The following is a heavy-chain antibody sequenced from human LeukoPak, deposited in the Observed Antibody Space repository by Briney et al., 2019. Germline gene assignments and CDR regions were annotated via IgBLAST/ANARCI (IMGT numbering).Heavy chain of an antibody. V-gene: IGHV4-59*08. Sequence: SETLSLTCTVSGGSISTYYWSWIRQPPGKGLEWIGYIYYSGSTKYNPSLKSRVTISVDASKNQFSLKLRSVTAADTAVYYCARRLKTVVAEFYFDSWGQGTLVTVSS. CDR1: GGSISTYY. CDR2: IYYSGST. J-gene: IGHJ4*02. CDR3: ARRLKTVVAEFYFDS. D-gene: IGHD3-22*01.